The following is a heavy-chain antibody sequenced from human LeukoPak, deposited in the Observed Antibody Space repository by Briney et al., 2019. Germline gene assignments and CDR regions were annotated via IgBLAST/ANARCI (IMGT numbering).Heavy chain of an antibody. J-gene: IGHJ4*02. CDR3: ASNANGSWYYFDY. D-gene: IGHD6-13*01. Sequence: GGSLRLSCAASGFTFSSYAMHWVRQAPGKGLEWVAVISYDGSNKYYADSVKGRFTISRDNSKNTLYLQMNSLRAEDTAVYYCASNANGSWYYFDYWGQGTLVTVSS. CDR2: ISYDGSNK. V-gene: IGHV3-30*04. CDR1: GFTFSSYA.